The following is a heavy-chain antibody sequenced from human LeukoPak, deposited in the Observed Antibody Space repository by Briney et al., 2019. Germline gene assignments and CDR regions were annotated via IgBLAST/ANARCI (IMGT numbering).Heavy chain of an antibody. CDR2: ISGSGGST. CDR1: GFTFSSYA. D-gene: IGHD6-19*01. V-gene: IGHV3-23*01. CDR3: AKDVRSGWYDLSSFFDP. Sequence: GGSLRLSCAASGFTFSSYAMSWVRQAPGKGLEWVSAISGSGGSTYYADSVKGRFTISRDNSKNTLYLQMNSLRAEDTAVYYCAKDVRSGWYDLSSFFDPWGQGTLVTVSS. J-gene: IGHJ5*02.